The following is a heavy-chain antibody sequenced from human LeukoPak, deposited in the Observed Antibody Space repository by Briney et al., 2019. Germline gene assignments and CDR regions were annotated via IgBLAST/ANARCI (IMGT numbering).Heavy chain of an antibody. V-gene: IGHV3-30-3*01. CDR2: ISYDGSNK. CDR3: AGGDSSGYYHDAFDI. D-gene: IGHD3-22*01. Sequence: GRSLRLSCAASGFTFSSYAMHWVRQAPGKGLEWVAVISYDGSNKYYADSVKGRFTISRDNSKNTLYLQMNSLRAEDTAVYYCAGGDSSGYYHDAFDIWGQGTMVTVSS. CDR1: GFTFSSYA. J-gene: IGHJ3*02.